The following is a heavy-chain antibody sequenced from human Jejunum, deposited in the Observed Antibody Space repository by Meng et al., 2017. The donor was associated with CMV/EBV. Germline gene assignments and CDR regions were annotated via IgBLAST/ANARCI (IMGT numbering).Heavy chain of an antibody. CDR2: IYTSGKT. CDR3: TRDNLSGSYYFDY. V-gene: IGHV4-4*07. CDR1: GGSINGYY. Sequence: QWQLQGSGPGLVKPSEPLSLTCTVSGGSINGYYCSWIRQPPGKGLEWIGRIYTSGKTNYNPSLKSRVTMSVDTSKNQFSLKLSSVTAADTAVYYCTRDNLSGSYYFDYWGQGTLVTVSS. D-gene: IGHD1-26*01. J-gene: IGHJ4*02.